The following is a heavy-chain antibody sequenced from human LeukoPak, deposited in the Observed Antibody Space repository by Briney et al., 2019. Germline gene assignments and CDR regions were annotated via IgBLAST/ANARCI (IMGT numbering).Heavy chain of an antibody. D-gene: IGHD6-19*01. V-gene: IGHV1-69*05. CDR1: GGTFSSYA. CDR2: ITPIFGTA. Sequence: ASVKVSRKASGGTFSSYAISWVRQAPGQGLEWMGGITPIFGTANYAQKFQGRVTITTDESTSTAYMELSSLRSEDTAVYYCARTLPGIAVAGTINYYYYYYMDVWGKGTTVTVSS. CDR3: ARTLPGIAVAGTINYYYYYYMDV. J-gene: IGHJ6*03.